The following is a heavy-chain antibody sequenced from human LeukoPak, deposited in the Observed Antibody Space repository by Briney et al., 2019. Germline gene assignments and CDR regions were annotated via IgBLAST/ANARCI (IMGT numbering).Heavy chain of an antibody. CDR3: AKAPTRYYDSSGDGELDY. CDR2: ISYDGSNK. D-gene: IGHD3-22*01. V-gene: IGHV3-30*18. Sequence: GGSLRLSCAASGFTFSSYGMHWVRQAPGKGLEWVAVISYDGSNKYYADSVKGRFTISRDNSKNTLYLQMNSLRAEDTAVYYCAKAPTRYYDSSGDGELDYWGQGTLVTVSS. CDR1: GFTFSSYG. J-gene: IGHJ4*02.